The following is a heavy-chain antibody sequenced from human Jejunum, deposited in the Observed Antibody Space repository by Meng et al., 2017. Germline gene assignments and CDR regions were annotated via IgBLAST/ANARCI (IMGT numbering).Heavy chain of an antibody. CDR1: CDSVSRDTYD. J-gene: IGHJ4*02. CDR2: IYYSGST. CDR3: ARVILYSGSYYFDS. Sequence: QGQSRAPRPGPVRPSETPSLPGTVSCDSVSRDTYDWSWIRQPPGKGLEWIGYIYYSGSTDHNPSLKSRVTMSVDTSRNQFSLNLSSVTAADTAVYYCARVILYSGSYYFDSWGQGTLVTVSS. V-gene: IGHV4-61*01. D-gene: IGHD1-26*01.